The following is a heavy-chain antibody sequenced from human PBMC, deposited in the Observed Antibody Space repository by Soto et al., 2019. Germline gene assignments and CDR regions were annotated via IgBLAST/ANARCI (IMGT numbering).Heavy chain of an antibody. J-gene: IGHJ6*02. CDR2: INPNSGGT. D-gene: IGHD2-2*01. V-gene: IGHV1-2*02. CDR3: ARGQYQLLGPLDYYYGMDV. Sequence: ASVKVSCKASGYTFTGYYMHWVRQAPGQGLEWMGWINPNSGGTNYAQKFQGRVTMTRDTSISTAYMELSRLRSDDTAVYYCARGQYQLLGPLDYYYGMDVWRQGTTVTVSS. CDR1: GYTFTGYY.